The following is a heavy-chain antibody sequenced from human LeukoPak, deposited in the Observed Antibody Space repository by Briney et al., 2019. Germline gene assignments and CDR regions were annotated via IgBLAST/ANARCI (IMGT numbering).Heavy chain of an antibody. J-gene: IGHJ3*02. CDR3: VREDYGLDI. Sequence: RSGGSLRLSCAASGFTFSSYSMTWVRQAPGKGLEWVSSISSSSSYIYYADSVKGRFTISRDNAKNSLYLQMDSLNGEDTAVYYCVREDYGLDIWGQGTLVTVSS. CDR1: GFTFSSYS. D-gene: IGHD3-10*01. CDR2: ISSSSSYI. V-gene: IGHV3-21*01.